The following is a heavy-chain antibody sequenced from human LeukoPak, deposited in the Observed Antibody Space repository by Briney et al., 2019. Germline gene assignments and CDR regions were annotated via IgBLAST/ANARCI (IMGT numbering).Heavy chain of an antibody. V-gene: IGHV3-74*01. CDR2: INGDGSST. J-gene: IGHJ5*02. D-gene: IGHD4-17*01. Sequence: GGSLRLSCAASGFTFSSYWMHWVRQAPGKGLVWVSRINGDGSSTTYADSVKGRFTISRDNAKNTLYLQMNSLRAEDTAVYYCARVTQKVTTLSWVTRRGNNWFDPWGQGTLVTVSS. CDR1: GFTFSSYW. CDR3: ARVTQKVTTLSWVTRRGNNWFDP.